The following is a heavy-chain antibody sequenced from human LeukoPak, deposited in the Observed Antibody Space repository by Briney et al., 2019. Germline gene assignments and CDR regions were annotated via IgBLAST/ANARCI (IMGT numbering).Heavy chain of an antibody. D-gene: IGHD3-10*01. CDR2: IYPGDSDT. CDR1: GYSFTTYW. Sequence: GESLKISCKGSGYSFTTYWIAWVRQMPGKGLEWMGIIYPGDSDTRYSPSFQGQVTISADKSISTAYLQWSSLRASDTATYYCARQGRYYDAFDIWGQGTMVTVSS. CDR3: ARQGRYYDAFDI. J-gene: IGHJ3*02. V-gene: IGHV5-51*01.